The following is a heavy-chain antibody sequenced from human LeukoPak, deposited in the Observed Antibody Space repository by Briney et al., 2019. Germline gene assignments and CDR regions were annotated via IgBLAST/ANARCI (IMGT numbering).Heavy chain of an antibody. D-gene: IGHD2-2*01. Sequence: GGSLRLSCAASGFTFSSYWMSWVRQAPGKGLEWVANIKQDGSEKYYVDSVKGRFTISRDNAKNSLYLQMNSLRAEDTAVYYCARDLDCSSTSCYPDAFDIWGQGTMVTVSS. CDR1: GFTFSSYW. V-gene: IGHV3-7*01. CDR3: ARDLDCSSTSCYPDAFDI. J-gene: IGHJ3*02. CDR2: IKQDGSEK.